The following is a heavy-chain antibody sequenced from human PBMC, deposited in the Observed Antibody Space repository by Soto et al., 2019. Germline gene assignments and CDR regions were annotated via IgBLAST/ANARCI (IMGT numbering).Heavy chain of an antibody. D-gene: IGHD4-17*01. CDR2: IFHDGSP. CDR1: GGSIASGAYS. Sequence: QLQLHESGSGLVKPSQTLALTCSVSGGSIASGAYSWSWIRQPPGKGLEWIGYIFHDGSPYYSSSLKSRVTISVDKSKNQISVRLTSVTAADTAVYYCARDLHDYGDWYFDLWGRGTLVTVSP. J-gene: IGHJ2*01. CDR3: ARDLHDYGDWYFDL. V-gene: IGHV4-30-2*01.